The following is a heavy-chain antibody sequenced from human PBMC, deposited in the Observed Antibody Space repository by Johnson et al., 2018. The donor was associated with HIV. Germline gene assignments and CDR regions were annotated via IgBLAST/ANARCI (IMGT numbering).Heavy chain of an antibody. CDR2: VYSDGIT. CDR1: GFIVSSNY. D-gene: IGHD5-24*01. Sequence: VQLVESGGGLIQPGGSLRLSCVASGFIVSSNYMSWVRQAPGKGLEWVSVVYSDGITFYADSVKGRFTISRDKFKNTLYLQMNSLRAEDTALYYCASSRDGYKGDNAFDIWGQGTMVTVSS. CDR3: ASSRDGYKGDNAFDI. J-gene: IGHJ3*02. V-gene: IGHV3-53*01.